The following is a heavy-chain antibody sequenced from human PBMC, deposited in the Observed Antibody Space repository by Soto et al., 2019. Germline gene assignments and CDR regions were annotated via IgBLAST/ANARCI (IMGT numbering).Heavy chain of an antibody. D-gene: IGHD1-26*01. CDR1: GGSISSGDYY. J-gene: IGHJ5*02. V-gene: IGHV4-30-4*01. CDR3: ARDRGDVGATRGCWFDP. CDR2: IYYSGST. Sequence: QVQLQESGPGLVKPSQTLSLTCTVSGGSISSGDYYWSWIRQPPGKGLEWIGYIYYSGSTYYNPSLKSRVTIAVDTSKNQFSLKLSSVTAADPAVYYCARDRGDVGATRGCWFDPWGQGTLVTVSS.